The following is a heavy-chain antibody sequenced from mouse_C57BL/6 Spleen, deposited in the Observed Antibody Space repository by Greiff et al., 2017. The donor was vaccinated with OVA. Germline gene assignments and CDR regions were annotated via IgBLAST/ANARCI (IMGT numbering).Heavy chain of an antibody. CDR2: IDPSDSYT. V-gene: IGHV1-50*01. Sequence: QVQLQQPGAELVKPGASVKLSCKASGYTFTSYWMQWVKQRPGQGLEWIGEIDPSDSYTNYNQKFKGKATLTVDTSSRTAYMQLSSLTSEDSAVYYCASPPYGSSSWFAYWGQGTLVTVSA. CDR3: ASPPYGSSSWFAY. J-gene: IGHJ3*01. D-gene: IGHD1-1*01. CDR1: GYTFTSYW.